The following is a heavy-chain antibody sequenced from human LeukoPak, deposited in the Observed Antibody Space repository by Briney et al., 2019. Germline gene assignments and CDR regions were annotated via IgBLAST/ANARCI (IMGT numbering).Heavy chain of an antibody. CDR1: GFTFSDYY. J-gene: IGHJ4*02. CDR2: INGTTSTI. D-gene: IGHD3-9*01. Sequence: GGSLRLSCAASGFTFSDYYMSWIRQAPGKGLEWVSCINGTTSTIYYADSVKGRFTISRDNGKNSLYLQMNSLRDEDTAVYYCARAAEYYDILTGYRVNYYFDSWGQGALVTVSS. CDR3: ARAAEYYDILTGYRVNYYFDS. V-gene: IGHV3-11*01.